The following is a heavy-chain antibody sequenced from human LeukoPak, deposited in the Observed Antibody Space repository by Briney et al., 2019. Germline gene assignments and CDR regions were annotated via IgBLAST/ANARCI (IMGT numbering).Heavy chain of an antibody. J-gene: IGHJ4*02. CDR3: VKDGNDYGDSGGDY. Sequence: GGSLRLSCAASGFTFDDYTMHWVRQAPGKGLEWVSLISGDGRSTYYANSVKGRFTISRDNSKNSLYLQMNSLRTEDIALYYCVKDGNDYGDSGGDYWGQGTLVTVSS. D-gene: IGHD4-17*01. CDR1: GFTFDDYT. CDR2: ISGDGRST. V-gene: IGHV3-43*02.